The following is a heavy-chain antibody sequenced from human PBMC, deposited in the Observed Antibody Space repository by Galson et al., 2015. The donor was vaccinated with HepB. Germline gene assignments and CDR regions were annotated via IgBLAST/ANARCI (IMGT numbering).Heavy chain of an antibody. CDR3: ARHRPGITMIVVVITDLGAFDI. V-gene: IGHV4-39*01. D-gene: IGHD3-22*01. Sequence: ETLSLTCTVSGGSISSSSYYWGWIRQPPGKGLEWIGSIYYSGSTYYNPSLKSRVTISVDTSKNQFSLKLSSVTAADTAVYYCARHRPGITMIVVVITDLGAFDIWGQGTMVTVSS. J-gene: IGHJ3*02. CDR1: GGSISSSSYY. CDR2: IYYSGST.